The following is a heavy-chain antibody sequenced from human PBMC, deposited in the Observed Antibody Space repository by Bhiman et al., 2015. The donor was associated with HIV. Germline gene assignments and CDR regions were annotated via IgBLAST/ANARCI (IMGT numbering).Heavy chain of an antibody. CDR2: ISYDGSNK. CDR1: GFTFSSYA. D-gene: IGHD3-3*01. V-gene: IGHV3-30-3*01. Sequence: QVQLVESGGGVVQPGRSLRLSCAASGFTFSSYAMHWVRQAPGKGLEWVAVISYDGSNKYYADSVKGRFTISRDNSKNTLYLQMNSLRAEDTAVYYCARDRSITIFGVVTSPLYYFDYWGQGTLVTVSS. J-gene: IGHJ4*02. CDR3: ARDRSITIFGVVTSPLYYFDY.